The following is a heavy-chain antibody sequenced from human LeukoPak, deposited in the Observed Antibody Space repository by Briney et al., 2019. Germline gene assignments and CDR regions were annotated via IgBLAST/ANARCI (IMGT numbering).Heavy chain of an antibody. V-gene: IGHV4-4*02. CDR1: GGSISSSNW. D-gene: IGHD3-22*01. Sequence: SGTLSLTCAVSGGSISSSNWWSWVRQPPGKGLEWIGEINHSGSTNYNPSLKSRVTISVDTSKNQFSLKLSSVAAADTAVYYCARGSRSIVARYFDLWGRGTRVTVSS. CDR3: ARGSRSIVARYFDL. J-gene: IGHJ2*01. CDR2: INHSGST.